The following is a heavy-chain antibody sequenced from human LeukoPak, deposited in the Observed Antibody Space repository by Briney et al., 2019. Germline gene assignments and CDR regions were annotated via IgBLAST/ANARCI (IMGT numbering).Heavy chain of an antibody. CDR1: GFTFSSYA. Sequence: GGSLRLSCAASGFTFSSYAMSWVRRAPGKGLEWVSAISGSGGSTYYADSLKGRFTISRDNSKNTLYLQMDSLRAEDTAVYYCAKDQYDYGDYYFDFWGQGTLVIVSS. CDR3: AKDQYDYGDYYFDF. CDR2: ISGSGGST. V-gene: IGHV3-23*01. J-gene: IGHJ4*02. D-gene: IGHD4-17*01.